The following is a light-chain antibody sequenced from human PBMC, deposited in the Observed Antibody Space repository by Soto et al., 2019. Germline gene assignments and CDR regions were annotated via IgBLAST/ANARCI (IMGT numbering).Light chain of an antibody. CDR2: EVS. CDR3: SSNAGSNNLV. Sequence: QSALTQPPSASGTPGQSVTIPCTGTSSDVGDYNYVSWYQQHPGKAPKLVIYEVSRRPSGVPDRFSGSKSGNTASLTASGPQAEDEADYYCSSNAGSNNLVFGGGTKLTVL. CDR1: SSDVGDYNY. V-gene: IGLV2-8*01. J-gene: IGLJ2*01.